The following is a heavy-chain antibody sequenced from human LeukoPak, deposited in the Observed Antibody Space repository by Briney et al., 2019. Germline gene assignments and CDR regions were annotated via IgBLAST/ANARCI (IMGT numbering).Heavy chain of an antibody. Sequence: ASVKVSCKASGYTFTSYGISWVRQAPGQGLEWMGWISAYNGNTNYAQKLQGRVTMTTDTSTSTAYMELRSLRSDDTAVYYCARDSSSWCAHYYYGMDVWGQGTTVTVSS. J-gene: IGHJ6*02. CDR3: ARDSSSWCAHYYYGMDV. CDR2: ISAYNGNT. CDR1: GYTFTSYG. V-gene: IGHV1-18*01. D-gene: IGHD6-13*01.